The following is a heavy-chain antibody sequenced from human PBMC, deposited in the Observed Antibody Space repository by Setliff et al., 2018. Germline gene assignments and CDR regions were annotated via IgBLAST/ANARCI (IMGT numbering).Heavy chain of an antibody. V-gene: IGHV3-23*01. D-gene: IGHD1-1*01. Sequence: GGSLRLSCAASGFAFSSYAMSWVRQAPGKGLECVSKTSGGGDSTYYADSVRGRFTISRDNSKNTLYLQINSPRAEDTAVYYCAKARVGTTTYFDGWGEGTTVTVSS. CDR3: AKARVGTTTYFDG. CDR2: TSGGGDST. CDR1: GFAFSSYA. J-gene: IGHJ6*03.